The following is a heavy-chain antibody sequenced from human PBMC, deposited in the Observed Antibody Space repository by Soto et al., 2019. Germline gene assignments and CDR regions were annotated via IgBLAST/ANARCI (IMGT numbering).Heavy chain of an antibody. CDR2: ISRGSDYI. Sequence: EVHLVESGEGLVKPGGSLRLTCAASGFIFSDYTMNWVRQAPGKGLEWVSSISRGSDYIFYADTVKGRFTISRDNARNSLYLQMTSLRPEDTAVYYCAKDSGCVNNACAYDPWGQGTLVTVSS. CDR1: GFIFSDYT. D-gene: IGHD1-20*01. CDR3: AKDSGCVNNACAYDP. V-gene: IGHV3-21*01. J-gene: IGHJ5*02.